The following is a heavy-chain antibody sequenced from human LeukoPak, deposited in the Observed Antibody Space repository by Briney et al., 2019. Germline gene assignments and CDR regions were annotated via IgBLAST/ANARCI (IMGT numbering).Heavy chain of an antibody. V-gene: IGHV1-69*13. CDR3: ARDLRPGVAVAGSPVGY. Sequence: ASVKVSCKASGGTFSSYAISWGRQAPGQGLEWMGGIIPIFGTANYAQKFQGRVRITADESTSTAYMELSSLRSEDTAVYYCARDLRPGVAVAGSPVGYWGQGTLVTVSS. D-gene: IGHD6-19*01. CDR2: IIPIFGTA. J-gene: IGHJ4*02. CDR1: GGTFSSYA.